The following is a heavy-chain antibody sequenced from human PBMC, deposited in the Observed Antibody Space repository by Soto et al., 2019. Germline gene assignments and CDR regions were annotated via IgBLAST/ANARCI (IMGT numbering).Heavy chain of an antibody. Sequence: ASVKVSCKASGDTFTSYDINWVRQATGQGLEWMGWMNPNSGNTGYAQKFQGRVTMTRNTSISTAYMELSSLRSEDTAVYYCARGVTYYDFWSRTNWFEPWGQGTLDTVSS. D-gene: IGHD3-3*01. J-gene: IGHJ5*02. CDR2: MNPNSGNT. V-gene: IGHV1-8*01. CDR3: ARGVTYYDFWSRTNWFEP. CDR1: GDTFTSYD.